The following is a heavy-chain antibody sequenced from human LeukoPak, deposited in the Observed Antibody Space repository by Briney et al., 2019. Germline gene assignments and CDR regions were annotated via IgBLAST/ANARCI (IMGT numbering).Heavy chain of an antibody. CDR3: AKAVDYGDYFDY. CDR2: ISHDGGNK. V-gene: IGHV3-30*18. CDR1: GFTFSSYG. J-gene: IGHJ4*02. Sequence: GGSLRLSCAASGFTFSSYGMHWVRQAPGKGLEGVAVISHDGGNKYYAASVKGRFTISRDNSKNTLYLQMNSLRAEDTAVYYCAKAVDYGDYFDYWGQGTLVTVSS. D-gene: IGHD4-17*01.